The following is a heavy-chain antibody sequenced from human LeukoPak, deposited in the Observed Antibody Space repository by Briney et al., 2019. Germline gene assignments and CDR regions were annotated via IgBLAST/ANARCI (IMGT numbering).Heavy chain of an antibody. D-gene: IGHD6-19*01. CDR2: INHSGST. CDR1: GGSFSGYY. CDR3: ARAAYSSGRSDY. J-gene: IGHJ4*02. Sequence: PSETLSLTCAVYGGSFSGYYWSWIRQPPGKGLEWIGEINHSGSTNYNPSLKSRVTISVDTSKNQFSLKLSSVTAADTAVYYCARAAYSSGRSDYWGQGTLVTVSS. V-gene: IGHV4-34*01.